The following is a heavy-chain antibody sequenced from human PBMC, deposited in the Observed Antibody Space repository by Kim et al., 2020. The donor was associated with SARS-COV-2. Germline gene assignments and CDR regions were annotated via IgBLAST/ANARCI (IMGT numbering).Heavy chain of an antibody. V-gene: IGHV3-53*01. J-gene: IGHJ6*04. D-gene: IGHD3-16*01. Sequence: GGSLRLSCAASGFTVSSNYMSWVRQAPGKGLEWVSVIYSGGSTYYAASAKERFTISTNNSKNTLHLQMNSRRADDTAAYYCARNWAQNPNYYYGMDVWG. CDR3: ARNWAQNPNYYYGMDV. CDR2: IYSGGST. CDR1: GFTVSSNY.